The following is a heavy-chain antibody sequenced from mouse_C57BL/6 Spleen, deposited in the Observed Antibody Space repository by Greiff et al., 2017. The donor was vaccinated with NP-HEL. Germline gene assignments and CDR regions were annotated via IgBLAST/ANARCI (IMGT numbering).Heavy chain of an antibody. CDR2: IDPETGGT. V-gene: IGHV1-15*01. CDR3: TRVEGYSAWFAY. D-gene: IGHD3-1*01. Sequence: QVQLQQSGAELVRPGASVTLSCKASGYTFTDYEMHWVKQTPVHGLEWIGAIDPETGGTAYNQKFKGKAILTADKSSSTAYMELRSLTSEDSAVYYCTRVEGYSAWFAYWGQGTLVTVSA. CDR1: GYTFTDYE. J-gene: IGHJ3*01.